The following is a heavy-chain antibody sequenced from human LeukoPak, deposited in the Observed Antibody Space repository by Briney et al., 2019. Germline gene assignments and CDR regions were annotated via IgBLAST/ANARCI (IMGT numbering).Heavy chain of an antibody. D-gene: IGHD6-19*01. CDR3: AKDKSLAVYSSGWRVDY. Sequence: GGSLRLSCAASGFTFDDYTMHWVRQAPGKGLEWVSLISWDGGSTYYPDSVKGRFTISRDNSKNSLYLQMNSLRTEDTALYYCAKDKSLAVYSSGWRVDYWGQGTLVTVSS. J-gene: IGHJ4*02. CDR1: GFTFDDYT. CDR2: ISWDGGST. V-gene: IGHV3-43*01.